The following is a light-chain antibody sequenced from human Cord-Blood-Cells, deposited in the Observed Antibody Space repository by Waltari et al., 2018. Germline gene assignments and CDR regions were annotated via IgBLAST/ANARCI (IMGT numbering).Light chain of an antibody. CDR3: QQYYSTPWT. V-gene: IGKV4-1*01. J-gene: IGKJ1*01. CDR1: QSVLYSSNNKNY. CDR2: WAS. Sequence: DIVMTQSPDSLAVSLGERATINCKPSQSVLYSSNNKNYLAWYQQKPGQPPKLLIYWASTRESVVPDRFSGSGSGTDFTLTISSLQAEDVAVYYCQQYYSTPWTFGQGTKVEIK.